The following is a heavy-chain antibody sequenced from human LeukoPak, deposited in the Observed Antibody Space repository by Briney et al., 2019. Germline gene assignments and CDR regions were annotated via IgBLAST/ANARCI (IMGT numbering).Heavy chain of an antibody. CDR2: VSTGGTTI. CDR1: GFTFDTYD. Sequence: GGSLRLSCAASGFTFDTYDMNWVRQSPEKGLGWLSYVSTGGTTIFYADPVKGRFTISRDNADNSVYLQMNSLRAEDTAVYYCARSPRGSHFDYWGLGTLVTVSS. J-gene: IGHJ4*02. V-gene: IGHV3-48*03. D-gene: IGHD3-16*01. CDR3: ARSPRGSHFDY.